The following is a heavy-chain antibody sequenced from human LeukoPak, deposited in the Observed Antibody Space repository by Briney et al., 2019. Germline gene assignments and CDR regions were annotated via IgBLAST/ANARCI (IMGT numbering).Heavy chain of an antibody. D-gene: IGHD1-1*01. J-gene: IGHJ4*02. CDR2: IYHSGSP. CDR3: ARVNINNWHSCDY. V-gene: IGHV4-4*02. CDR1: GGSISSNNW. Sequence: TSHTLSLTCAVSGGSISSNNWWGWVRQPPGKGLEWIGEIYHSGSPNYNPSLKSRVTISVDKSRNHFSLNLSSVTAADTAVYYCARVNINNWHSCDYWGQGTLVTVSS.